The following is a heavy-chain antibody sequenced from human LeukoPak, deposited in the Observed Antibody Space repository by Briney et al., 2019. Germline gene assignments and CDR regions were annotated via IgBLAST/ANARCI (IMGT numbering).Heavy chain of an antibody. V-gene: IGHV3-11*01. J-gene: IGHJ6*02. CDR2: ISSSGSTI. D-gene: IGHD3-22*01. CDR3: ARVWHYDSSGYGMDV. CDR1: GFTFSDYY. Sequence: PGGSLRLSCAASGFTFSDYYMSWIRQAPGKGLEWVSYISSSGSTIYYADSVEGRFTISRDNAKNSLYLQMNSLRAEDTAVYYCARVWHYDSSGYGMDVWGQGTTVTVSS.